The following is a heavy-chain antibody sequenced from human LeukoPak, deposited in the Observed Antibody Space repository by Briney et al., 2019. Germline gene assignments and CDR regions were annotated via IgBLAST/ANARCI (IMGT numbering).Heavy chain of an antibody. Sequence: GGSLRLSCAASGFTFSSYAMSWVRQAPGKGLEWVSAISGSGGSTYYADSVKGRFTISRGNAKNSLYLQMNSLRAEDTAVYYCARPPSRQWLVIYWGQGTLVTVSS. V-gene: IGHV3-23*01. CDR1: GFTFSSYA. CDR3: ARPPSRQWLVIY. CDR2: ISGSGGST. D-gene: IGHD6-19*01. J-gene: IGHJ4*02.